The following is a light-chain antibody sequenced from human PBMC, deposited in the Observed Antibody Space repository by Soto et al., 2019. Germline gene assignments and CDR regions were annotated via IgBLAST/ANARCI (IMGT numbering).Light chain of an antibody. J-gene: IGKJ4*01. Sequence: EIVMTQSPATLSVSPGERATLSCRASQSVSSNLAWYQQKPGQAPRLLIYGASTRATGIPFKFIGSGSGIEFTLNISSLQSEDFAVYYCQQYNNWPSLTFGGGTKVEIK. V-gene: IGKV3-15*01. CDR1: QSVSSN. CDR3: QQYNNWPSLT. CDR2: GAS.